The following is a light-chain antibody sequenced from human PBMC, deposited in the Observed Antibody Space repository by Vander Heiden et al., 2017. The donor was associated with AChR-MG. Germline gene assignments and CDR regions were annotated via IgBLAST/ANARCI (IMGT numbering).Light chain of an antibody. CDR3: QQYGSSPF. J-gene: IGKJ4*01. CDR1: QSVSSSY. V-gene: IGKV3-20*01. Sequence: VLTQSPGPLSFSPGELATLSCSASQSVSSSYVAWYQQKPGQAPRLLIYGATRRATGIPERLSGSGSGTDFTLTISRLEPEDFAVYYCQQYGSSPFFGGGTKVEIK. CDR2: GAT.